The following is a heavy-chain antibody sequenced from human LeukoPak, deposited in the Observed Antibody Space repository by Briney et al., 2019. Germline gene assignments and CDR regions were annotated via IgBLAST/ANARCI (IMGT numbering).Heavy chain of an antibody. V-gene: IGHV3-7*01. CDR3: ARQYYDSSGYYYSYWFDP. CDR2: IKQDGSEK. CDR1: GFTFSSYW. D-gene: IGHD3-22*01. J-gene: IGHJ5*02. Sequence: GGSLRLSCAASGFTFSSYWMSWVRQAPGKGLEWVANIKQDGSEKYYVDSVKGRFTISRDSAKNSLYLQMNSLRAEDTAVYYCARQYYDSSGYYYSYWFDPWGQGTLVTVSS.